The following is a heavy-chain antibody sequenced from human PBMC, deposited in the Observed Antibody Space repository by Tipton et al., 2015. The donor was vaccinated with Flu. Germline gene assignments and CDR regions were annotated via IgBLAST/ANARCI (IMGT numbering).Heavy chain of an antibody. V-gene: IGHV4-31*03. CDR1: GASISSGGYY. CDR3: ARDVDGYNGHDY. CDR2: IYHSGST. D-gene: IGHD5-24*01. J-gene: IGHJ4*02. Sequence: TLSLTCSVSGASISSGGYYWSWIRQHPGKGLEWLGYIYHSGSTYYNPSLKSRVTISVDTSSNQFSLKLRPVTAADTAVYYCARDVDGYNGHDYWGQGALVTVSS.